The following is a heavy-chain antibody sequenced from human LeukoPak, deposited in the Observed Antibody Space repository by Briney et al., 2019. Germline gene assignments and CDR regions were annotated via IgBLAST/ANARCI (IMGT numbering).Heavy chain of an antibody. CDR2: IYPGDSDT. Sequence: GESLKISCKGSGYSFSSHWIGWVRQMPGKGLEWMGVIYPGDSDTRYSPSFQGRVTMSADKSTSIAYLQWSSLKASDTAMYYCARPQGYSSGWYDAFDIWGQGTMVTVSS. V-gene: IGHV5-51*01. D-gene: IGHD6-19*01. CDR1: GYSFSSHW. J-gene: IGHJ3*02. CDR3: ARPQGYSSGWYDAFDI.